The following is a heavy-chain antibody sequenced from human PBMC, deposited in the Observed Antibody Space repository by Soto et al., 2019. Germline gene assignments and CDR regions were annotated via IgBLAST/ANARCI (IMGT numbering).Heavy chain of an antibody. Sequence: SETLSLTCVVSGGSISDSDWWSWVRQPPGKGLEWIGEIIHSESTKYNPSLKSRVTISVDTSKSQFSLKLSSVTAADTAVYYCARQRPTDGRWEFANYYGMDVWGQGTPVTVSS. CDR2: IIHSEST. J-gene: IGHJ6*02. V-gene: IGHV4-4*02. CDR1: GGSISDSDW. CDR3: ARQRPTDGRWEFANYYGMDV. D-gene: IGHD1-26*01.